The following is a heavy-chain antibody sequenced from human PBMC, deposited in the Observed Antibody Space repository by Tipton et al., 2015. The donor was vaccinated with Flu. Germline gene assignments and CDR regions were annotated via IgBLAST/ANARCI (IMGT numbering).Heavy chain of an antibody. Sequence: TLSLTCTISGDSISSDYYWGWIRQPPGKGPEWIGNIFRTGNTYRNPSFKSRVTISVDRSKNQFSLKLFSVTAADTAVYYCARSTYYYGSGSSDYWGQGTLVTASS. CDR2: IFRTGNT. CDR3: ARSTYYYGSGSSDY. V-gene: IGHV4-38-2*02. CDR1: GDSISSDYY. J-gene: IGHJ4*02. D-gene: IGHD3-10*01.